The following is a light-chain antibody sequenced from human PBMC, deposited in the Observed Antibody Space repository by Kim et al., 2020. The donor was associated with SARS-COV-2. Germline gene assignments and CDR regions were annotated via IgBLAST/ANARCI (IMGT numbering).Light chain of an antibody. J-gene: IGLJ2*01. CDR1: KLGEKY. CDR2: QDT. V-gene: IGLV3-1*01. CDR3: QTWDSITVV. Sequence: SYELTQPPSVSVSPGQTASITCSGDKLGEKYACWYQQKPGQSPVLVIYQDTKRPSGIPERFSGSNSGNTATLTISGTQAMDEADYYCQTWDSITVVFGGGTQRPS.